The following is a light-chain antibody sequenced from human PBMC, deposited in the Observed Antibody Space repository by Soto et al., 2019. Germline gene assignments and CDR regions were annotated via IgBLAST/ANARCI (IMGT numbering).Light chain of an antibody. Sequence: DIQMTQSPSTLSASVGDRVTITCRASQSISSWLAWYQQKPGKAPKLLIYKASSLESGVPSRFSGSGSETEFTLTISSLQPDDFATYYCQQYNSYSGTFGQGTKAEIK. CDR1: QSISSW. J-gene: IGKJ1*01. CDR3: QQYNSYSGT. CDR2: KAS. V-gene: IGKV1-5*03.